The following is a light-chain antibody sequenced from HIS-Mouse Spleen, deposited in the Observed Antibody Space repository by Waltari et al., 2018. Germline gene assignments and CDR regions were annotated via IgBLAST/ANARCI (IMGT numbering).Light chain of an antibody. Sequence: QSVLTQPPSASGTPGQRVTISCSGSSSNIGSNYVYWYQQLPGTAPKLLAYRNNQRPSGVPDRSSGSKSGTSASLAISGLRSEDEADYYCAAWDDSLSGPVFGGGTKLTVL. V-gene: IGLV1-47*01. J-gene: IGLJ3*02. CDR3: AAWDDSLSGPV. CDR1: SSNIGSNY. CDR2: RNN.